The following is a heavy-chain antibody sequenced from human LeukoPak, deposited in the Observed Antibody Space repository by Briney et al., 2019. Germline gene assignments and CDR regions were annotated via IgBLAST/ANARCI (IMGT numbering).Heavy chain of an antibody. J-gene: IGHJ6*02. CDR3: ARDGFMVRGVIGGQPPRSYGMDV. CDR1: GETFIHNF. V-gene: IGHV4-34*01. D-gene: IGHD3-10*01. Sequence: SETLSLTCAVYGETFIHNFWTWIRQPPGKGLEWIGQINHSGSTYYNPSLKSRVTILVDTSKNQFSLKLTSVTAADTAVYYCARDGFMVRGVIGGQPPRSYGMDVWGQGTTVTVSS. CDR2: INHSGST.